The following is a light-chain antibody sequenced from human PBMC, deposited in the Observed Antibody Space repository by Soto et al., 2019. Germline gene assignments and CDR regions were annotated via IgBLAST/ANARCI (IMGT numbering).Light chain of an antibody. CDR2: DVS. Sequence: SALTQPRSVSGSPGQSVTISCTGTSSDGGCYNYVSWYQQHPGKAPKLMIYDVSKRPSGVPDRFSGSKSGNTASLTISGLQAEDEADYYCCSYAGSFYVFGTGTKVTV. V-gene: IGLV2-11*01. J-gene: IGLJ1*01. CDR3: CSYAGSFYV. CDR1: SSDGGCYNY.